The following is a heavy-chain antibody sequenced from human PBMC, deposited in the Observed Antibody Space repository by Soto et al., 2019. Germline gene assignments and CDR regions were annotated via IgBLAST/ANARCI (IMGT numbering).Heavy chain of an antibody. V-gene: IGHV3-74*01. CDR2: INSDGSTT. J-gene: IGHJ4*02. D-gene: IGHD2-2*01. Sequence: GGTVSLSCAASGFTFSSYWMNSVRQAQGKGLVWVSRINSDGSTTSYADSVKGRFTISRDNAKNTLYLQMNSLRAEDTAVYYCARGALSTSTSLDYWGQGTLVTVSS. CDR1: GFTFSSYW. CDR3: ARGALSTSTSLDY.